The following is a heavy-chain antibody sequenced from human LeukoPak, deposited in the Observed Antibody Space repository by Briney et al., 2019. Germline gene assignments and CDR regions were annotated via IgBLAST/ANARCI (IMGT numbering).Heavy chain of an antibody. CDR1: GYTFTGYY. CDR2: INPNSGGT. V-gene: IGHV1-2*02. Sequence: ASVKVSCKASGYTFTGYYMHWVRQAPGQGLEWMGWINPNSGGTNYAQKFQGRVTMTRDTSISTAYMELSRLRSDDTAVYYCARGDTGYSSYRNYFDYWGQGTLVTVSS. CDR3: ARGDTGYSSYRNYFDY. D-gene: IGHD6-19*01. J-gene: IGHJ4*02.